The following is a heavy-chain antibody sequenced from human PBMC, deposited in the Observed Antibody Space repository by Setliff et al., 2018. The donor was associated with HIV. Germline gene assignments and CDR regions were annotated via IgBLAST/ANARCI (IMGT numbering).Heavy chain of an antibody. V-gene: IGHV1-69*13. J-gene: IGHJ6*02. CDR3: ARDLYYYDSSGYYPGNYYGMDV. CDR1: GGTFSSYA. D-gene: IGHD3-22*01. Sequence: SVKVSCKSSGGTFSSYAISWVRQAPGQGLEWMGGIILLFGTPNYAQKFQGRVTITADESTSTAYMELSSLRSEDTAVYYCARDLYYYDSSGYYPGNYYGMDVWGQGTTVTVSS. CDR2: IILLFGTP.